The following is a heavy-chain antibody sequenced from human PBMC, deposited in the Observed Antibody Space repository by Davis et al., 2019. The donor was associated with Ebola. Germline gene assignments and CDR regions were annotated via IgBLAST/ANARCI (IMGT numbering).Heavy chain of an antibody. CDR2: FRTYYDNT. D-gene: IGHD3-3*01. CDR1: AYTSTNYG. V-gene: IGHV1-18*01. Sequence: ASAMVSCKASAYTSTNYGINCVRQTPGQWLAWMGCFRTYYDNTNYVQKFQGSVILTTDTSTSTAYMALRSLRSDDTAVYYCARGPVKTILRYYYYYYGMDVWGKGTTVTVSS. J-gene: IGHJ6*04. CDR3: ARGPVKTILRYYYYYYGMDV.